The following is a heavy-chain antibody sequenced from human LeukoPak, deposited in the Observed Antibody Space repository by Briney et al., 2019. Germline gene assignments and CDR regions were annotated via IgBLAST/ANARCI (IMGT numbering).Heavy chain of an antibody. CDR1: GGTFSSYA. D-gene: IGHD3-3*01. V-gene: IGHV1-69*13. CDR3: ARVSGRFLEWPYYFDY. Sequence: SVKVSCKASGGTFSSYAISWVRQAPGQGLEWMGGISPIFGTANYAQKFQGRVTITADESTSTAYMELSSLRSEDTAVYYCARVSGRFLEWPYYFDYWGQGTLVTVSS. J-gene: IGHJ4*02. CDR2: ISPIFGTA.